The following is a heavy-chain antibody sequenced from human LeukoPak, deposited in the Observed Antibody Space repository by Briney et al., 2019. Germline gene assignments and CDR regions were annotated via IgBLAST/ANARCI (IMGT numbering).Heavy chain of an antibody. D-gene: IGHD3-10*01. CDR1: GFTFSSYG. CDR2: ISYDGSNK. V-gene: IGHV3-30*18. CDR3: AKFRGQSGYFDY. Sequence: QTGGSLRLSCAASGFTFSSYGMHWVRQAPGKGLEWVAVISYDGSNKYYADSVKGRFTISRDNSKNTLYLQMNSLRAEDTAVYYCAKFRGQSGYFDYWGQGTLVTVSS. J-gene: IGHJ4*02.